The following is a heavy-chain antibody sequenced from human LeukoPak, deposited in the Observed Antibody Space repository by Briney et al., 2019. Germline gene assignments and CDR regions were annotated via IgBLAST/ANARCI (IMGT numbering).Heavy chain of an antibody. CDR1: GGSISSYY. CDR3: ARAGIAVAGKGGVNWFDP. CDR2: IYHSGST. V-gene: IGHV4-4*09. J-gene: IGHJ5*02. D-gene: IGHD6-19*01. Sequence: PSETLSLTCTVSGGSISSYYWSWIRQPPGKGLEWIGYIYHSGSTNNNPSLKSRVTISVDTSKNQFSLKLSSVTAADTAVYYCARAGIAVAGKGGVNWFDPWGQGTLVTVSS.